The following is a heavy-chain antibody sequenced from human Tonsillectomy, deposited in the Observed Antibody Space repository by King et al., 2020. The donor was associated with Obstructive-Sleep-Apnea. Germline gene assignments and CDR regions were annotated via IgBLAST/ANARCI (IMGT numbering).Heavy chain of an antibody. V-gene: IGHV5-51*01. D-gene: IGHD6-19*01. CDR2: IYPGDSDT. CDR1: GYSFTSYW. J-gene: IGHJ4*02. Sequence: VQLVESGAEVKKPGESLKISCKGSGYSFTSYWIGWVRQMPGKGLEWMGIIYPGDSDTRYSPSFQGQVTISAAKSISTAYLQWSSLKASDTAMDYCARRRAVAGGPWGYWGQGTLVTVSS. CDR3: ARRRAVAGGPWGY.